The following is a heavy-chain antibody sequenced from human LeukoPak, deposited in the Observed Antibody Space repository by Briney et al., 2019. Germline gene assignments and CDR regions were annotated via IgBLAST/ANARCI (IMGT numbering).Heavy chain of an antibody. CDR1: GFTFSSYA. J-gene: IGHJ1*01. CDR2: ISGSGGST. Sequence: SGGSLRLSCAASGFTFSSYAMSWVRQAPGKGLEWVSAISGSGGSTYYADSVKGRFTISRDNSKSTLYLQMNSLRAEDTAVYYCATDYYGSGTIPGFEYFQHWGQGTLVTVSS. D-gene: IGHD3-10*01. CDR3: ATDYYGSGTIPGFEYFQH. V-gene: IGHV3-23*01.